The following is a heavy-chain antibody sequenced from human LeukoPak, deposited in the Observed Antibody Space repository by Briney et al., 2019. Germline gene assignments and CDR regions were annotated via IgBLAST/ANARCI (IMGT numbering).Heavy chain of an antibody. J-gene: IGHJ3*02. D-gene: IGHD3-3*01. V-gene: IGHV3-23*01. CDR3: ARQGITIFGVVISDAFDI. CDR1: GFTFSSYA. Sequence: GGSLRLSCAASGFTFSSYAMSWVRQAPGKGLEWVSAISGSGGSTYYADSVKGRFTISRDNSKNTLYLQMNSLRAEDTAVYHCARQGITIFGVVISDAFDIWGQGTMVTVSS. CDR2: ISGSGGST.